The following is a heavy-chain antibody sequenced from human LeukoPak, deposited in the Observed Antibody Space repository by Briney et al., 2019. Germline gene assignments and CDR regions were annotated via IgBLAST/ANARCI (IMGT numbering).Heavy chain of an antibody. D-gene: IGHD5-18*01. CDR1: GGSFSGYY. J-gene: IGHJ4*02. V-gene: IGHV4-34*01. Sequence: PSETLSLTCAVYGGSFSGYYWSWIRQPPGKGLEWIGEINHSGSTNYNPSLKSRVTISVDTSKNQFFLKLSSVTAADTAVYYCARVDTAMALVDYWGQGTLVTVSS. CDR2: INHSGST. CDR3: ARVDTAMALVDY.